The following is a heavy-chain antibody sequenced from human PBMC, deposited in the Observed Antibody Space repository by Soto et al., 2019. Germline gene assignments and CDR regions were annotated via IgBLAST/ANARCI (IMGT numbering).Heavy chain of an antibody. CDR2: IYYSGST. V-gene: IGHV4-59*01. CDR3: ARAIRFLESRGGYGMDV. CDR1: GGSISSYY. Sequence: SETLSLTCTVSGGSISSYYWSWIRQPPGKGLEWIGYIYYSGSTNYNPSLKSRVTISADTSKNQFSLKLSSVTAADTAVYYCARAIRFLESRGGYGMDVWGQGTTVTVSS. J-gene: IGHJ6*02. D-gene: IGHD3-3*01.